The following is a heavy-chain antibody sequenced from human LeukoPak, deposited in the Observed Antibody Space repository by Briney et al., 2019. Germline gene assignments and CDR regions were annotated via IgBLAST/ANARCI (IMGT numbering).Heavy chain of an antibody. V-gene: IGHV4-59*01. CDR1: GGSISSYY. Sequence: SETLSLTCTVSGGSISSYYWSWIRQPPGKGLEWIGYIYYSGSTNYNPSLKSRVTMSVDTSKNQFSLKLSSVTAADTAVYYCARAGYSYGYFFDYWGQGTLVTVSS. D-gene: IGHD5-18*01. J-gene: IGHJ4*02. CDR3: ARAGYSYGYFFDY. CDR2: IYYSGST.